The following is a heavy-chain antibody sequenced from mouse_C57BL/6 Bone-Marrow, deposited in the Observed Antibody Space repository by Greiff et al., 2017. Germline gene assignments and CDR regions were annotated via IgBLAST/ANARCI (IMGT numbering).Heavy chain of an antibody. Sequence: EVQVVESGGDLVKPGGSLKLSCAASGFTFSSYGMSWVRQTPDKRLEWVATISSGGSYTYYPDSVKGRFTIARDNAKNTLYLQMSSLKSEDTAMYYCARQNYYGSSSYYCDYWGQGTTLTVSS. J-gene: IGHJ2*01. CDR3: ARQNYYGSSSYYCDY. V-gene: IGHV5-6*01. CDR1: GFTFSSYG. D-gene: IGHD1-1*01. CDR2: ISSGGSYT.